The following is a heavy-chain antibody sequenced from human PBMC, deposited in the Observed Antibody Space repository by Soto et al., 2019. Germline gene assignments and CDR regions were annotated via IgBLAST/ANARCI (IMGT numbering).Heavy chain of an antibody. CDR2: IIPIFGTA. J-gene: IGHJ5*02. CDR1: AGTFSSYA. V-gene: IGHV1-69*06. Sequence: SVKVSCKASAGTFSSYAISWVRQAPGQGLEWMGGIIPIFGTANYAQKFQGRVTITADKSTSTAYMELSSLRSEDTAVYYCARDPRITIFGLVPSQGWFDPWGQGTLVTVSS. CDR3: ARDPRITIFGLVPSQGWFDP. D-gene: IGHD3-3*01.